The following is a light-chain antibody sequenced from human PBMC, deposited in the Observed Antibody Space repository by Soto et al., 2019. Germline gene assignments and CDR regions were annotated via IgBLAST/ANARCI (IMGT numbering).Light chain of an antibody. CDR1: QSVSSSY. CDR2: GAS. Sequence: EIVLTQSPATLSLSPGERATLSCRASQSVSSSYLAWYQQKPGQAPRLLIYGASSRATGIPDRFSGSGSGTDFTLTISRLEPEDFAVYYCQQYGSSPFTFGQGTRLENK. J-gene: IGKJ5*01. V-gene: IGKV3-20*01. CDR3: QQYGSSPFT.